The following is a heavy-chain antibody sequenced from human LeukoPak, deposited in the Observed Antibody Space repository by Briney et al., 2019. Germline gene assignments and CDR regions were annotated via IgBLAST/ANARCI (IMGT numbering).Heavy chain of an antibody. CDR3: ARGAYAFDI. CDR1: GFTFSSYE. CDR2: ISSRGSNI. Sequence: GGSLRLSCAASGFTFSSYEMNWVRQAPGKGLEWVSYISSRGSNIYYADSVKGRFTISRDNAKNSLYLQMNSLRAEDTAVYYCARGAYAFDIWGQGTMVTVSS. J-gene: IGHJ3*02. V-gene: IGHV3-48*03.